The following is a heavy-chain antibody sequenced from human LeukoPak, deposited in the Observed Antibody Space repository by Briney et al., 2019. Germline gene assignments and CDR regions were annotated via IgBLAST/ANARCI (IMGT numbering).Heavy chain of an antibody. D-gene: IGHD2-15*01. Sequence: VRSLRLSCAASVVTFCGFTINWVRQASGQGMGWVGRIRSKTSSSATAYTASVEGRFNISRDDSKNTAYRQMNSLKTEETAVYYFTVNYCSGGSCYMLWGQGTMVTVSS. CDR3: TVNYCSGGSCYML. J-gene: IGHJ4*02. CDR2: IRSKTSSSAT. CDR1: VVTFCGFT. V-gene: IGHV3-73*01.